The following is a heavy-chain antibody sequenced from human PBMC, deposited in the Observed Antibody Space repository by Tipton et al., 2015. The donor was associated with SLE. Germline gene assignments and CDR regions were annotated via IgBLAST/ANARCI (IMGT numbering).Heavy chain of an antibody. CDR1: GGSISNYY. CDR2: IYHSGST. D-gene: IGHD5-18*01. Sequence: LRLSCTVSGGSISNYYWSWIRQPPGKGLEWIGYIYHSGSTNYNPSLKSRVTISEDTSKNQFSLKLSSVTAADTAVYYCASLGYSYGLGFDYWGQGILVTVSS. V-gene: IGHV4-59*01. CDR3: ASLGYSYGLGFDY. J-gene: IGHJ4*02.